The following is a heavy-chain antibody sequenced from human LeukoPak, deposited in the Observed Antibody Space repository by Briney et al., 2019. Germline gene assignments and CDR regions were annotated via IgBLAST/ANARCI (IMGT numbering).Heavy chain of an antibody. CDR1: ACTFSSYW. CDR3: ARDRVLDY. V-gene: IGHV3-7*01. J-gene: IGHJ4*02. CDR2: IKQDGSEK. Sequence: GGSPRFSCAATACTFSSYWMTWVRQAPGKGLEWVANIKQDGSEKYYVDSVKGRFTISRDNAKNSLYLQMNSLRAEDTAVYYCARDRVLDYWGQGTLVTVSS. D-gene: IGHD1-1*01.